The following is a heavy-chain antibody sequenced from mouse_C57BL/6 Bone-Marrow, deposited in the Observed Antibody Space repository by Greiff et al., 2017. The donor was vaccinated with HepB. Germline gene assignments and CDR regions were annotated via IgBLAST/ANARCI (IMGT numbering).Heavy chain of an antibody. Sequence: VQLQQSGAELVKPGASVKMSCKASGYTFTSYWITWVKQRPGQGLEWIGDIYPGSGSTNYNEKFKSKATLTVDTSSSTAYMQLSSLTSEDSAVYYCARSNWDGAWFAYWGQGTRVTVSA. J-gene: IGHJ3*01. CDR2: IYPGSGST. CDR3: ARSNWDGAWFAY. D-gene: IGHD4-1*01. V-gene: IGHV1-55*01. CDR1: GYTFTSYW.